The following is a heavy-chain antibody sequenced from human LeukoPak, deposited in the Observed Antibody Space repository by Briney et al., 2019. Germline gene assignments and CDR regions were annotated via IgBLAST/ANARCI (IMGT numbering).Heavy chain of an antibody. V-gene: IGHV3-48*04. CDR1: GFTFSSYS. Sequence: GGSLRLSCAASGFTFSSYSMNWVRQAPGKGLEWVSYISSSSSTIYYADSVKGRFTISRDNAKNSLYLQMSSLRVEDTAVYYCARVRNYDFWSGHGRPNDYWGQGTLVTVSS. J-gene: IGHJ4*02. CDR3: ARVRNYDFWSGHGRPNDY. D-gene: IGHD3-3*01. CDR2: ISSSSSTI.